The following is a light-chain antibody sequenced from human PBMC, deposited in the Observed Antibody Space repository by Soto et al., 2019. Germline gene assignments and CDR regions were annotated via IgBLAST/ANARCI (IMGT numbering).Light chain of an antibody. CDR3: CSYAGSRSAYV. CDR1: SSDVGSHNV. J-gene: IGLJ1*01. CDR2: EVS. Sequence: QSALTQPASVSGSPGQSITISCTGTSSDVGSHNVVSWYQQHPGKAPKLLIYEVSKRPSGVSDRFSGSKSGNTASLTISGLQAEDEADYHCCSYAGSRSAYVFGTGTKVTVL. V-gene: IGLV2-23*02.